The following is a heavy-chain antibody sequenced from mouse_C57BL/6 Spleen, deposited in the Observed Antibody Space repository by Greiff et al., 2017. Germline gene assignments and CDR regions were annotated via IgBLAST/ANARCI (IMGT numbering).Heavy chain of an antibody. V-gene: IGHV14-3*01. CDR1: GFNIKNTY. CDR3: ARSGVTTVVAGWYFDV. J-gene: IGHJ1*03. D-gene: IGHD1-1*01. CDR2: IDPANGNT. Sequence: QLQQSVAELVRPGASVKLSCTASGFNIKNTYMHWVKQRPEQGLEWIGRIDPANGNTKYAPQFQGKATITADTSSNTAYLQLSSLTSEDPAIYYCARSGVTTVVAGWYFDVWGTGTTVTVSS.